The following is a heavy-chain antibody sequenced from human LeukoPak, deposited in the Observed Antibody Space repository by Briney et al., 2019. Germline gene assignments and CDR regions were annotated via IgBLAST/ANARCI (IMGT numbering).Heavy chain of an antibody. Sequence: ASVKVSCKASGYTFTDYYMHWMRQAPGQGLEWMGWINPNSGDTNYVQKFQGRVTMTRDTSISTAYMELSRLGSDDTAVYYCARDRSDYGDSSDYWGQGTLVTVSS. CDR2: INPNSGDT. V-gene: IGHV1-2*02. D-gene: IGHD4-17*01. CDR1: GYTFTDYY. CDR3: ARDRSDYGDSSDY. J-gene: IGHJ4*02.